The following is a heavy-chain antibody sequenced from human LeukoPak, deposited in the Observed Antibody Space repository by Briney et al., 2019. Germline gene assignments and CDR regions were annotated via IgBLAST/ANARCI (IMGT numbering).Heavy chain of an antibody. J-gene: IGHJ4*02. Sequence: SETLSLTCTVSGASFSSYYWSWLRQPPGKGLEWIAYIFYNGNTKYNPSLKSRVTISVDTSTNQFSLKLNSVTAADTAVYYCARLSSGWYFFDYWGQGTLVTVSS. CDR3: ARLSSGWYFFDY. D-gene: IGHD6-19*01. V-gene: IGHV4-59*08. CDR2: IFYNGNT. CDR1: GASFSSYY.